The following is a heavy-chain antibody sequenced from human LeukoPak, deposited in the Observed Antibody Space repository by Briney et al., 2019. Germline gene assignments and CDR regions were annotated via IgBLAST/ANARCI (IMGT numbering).Heavy chain of an antibody. Sequence: GGSLKLSCAASGFTFSSYWMSWVRQAPGKGLEWVANIKQDGSEKYYVDSVKGRFTIPRDNAKNSLYLQMNSLRAEDTAVYYCARDIGYCTNGVCGYYFDYWGQGTLVTVSS. CDR2: IKQDGSEK. CDR1: GFTFSSYW. J-gene: IGHJ4*02. V-gene: IGHV3-7*01. CDR3: ARDIGYCTNGVCGYYFDY. D-gene: IGHD2-8*01.